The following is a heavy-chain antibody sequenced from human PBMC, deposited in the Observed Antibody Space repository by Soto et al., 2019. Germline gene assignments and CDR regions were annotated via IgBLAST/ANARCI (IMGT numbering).Heavy chain of an antibody. CDR2: IWYDGSNK. CDR3: ARDGRKGLVPAATNGWFDP. J-gene: IGHJ5*02. Sequence: GGSLRLSCAASGFTFSSYGMHWVRQAPGKGLEWVAVIWYDGSNKYYADSVKGRFTISRDNSKNTLYLQMNSLRAEDTAVYYCARDGRKGLVPAATNGWFDPWGQGTLVTVSS. CDR1: GFTFSSYG. D-gene: IGHD2-2*01. V-gene: IGHV3-33*01.